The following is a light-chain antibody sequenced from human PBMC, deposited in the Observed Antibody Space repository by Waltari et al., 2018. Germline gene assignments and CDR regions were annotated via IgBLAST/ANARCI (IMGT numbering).Light chain of an antibody. CDR1: SSNIGSNY. CDR2: RNN. J-gene: IGLJ3*02. V-gene: IGLV1-47*01. CDR3: AAWDDSLSGVV. Sequence: QSVLTQPPSASGTPGQRVTISCSGSSSNIGSNYVYWYQQLPGAAPKLRIYRNNQRPSGVPDLFSGSKSGTSASLAISGLRSEDEADYYCAAWDDSLSGVVFGGGTKLTVL.